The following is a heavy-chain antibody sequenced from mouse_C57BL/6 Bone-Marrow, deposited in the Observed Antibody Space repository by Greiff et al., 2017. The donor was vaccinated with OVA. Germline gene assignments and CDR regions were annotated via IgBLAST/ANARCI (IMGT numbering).Heavy chain of an antibody. CDR1: GFTFSSYG. Sequence: EVKLMESGGDLVKPGGSLKLSCAASGFTFSSYGMSWVRQTPDKRLEWVATISSGGSYPYYPDSVKGRFTISRDNAKNTLYLQMSSLKSEDTAMYYCARPLITTVVATGGPWFAYWGQGTLVTVSA. J-gene: IGHJ3*01. V-gene: IGHV5-6*01. CDR2: ISSGGSYP. CDR3: ARPLITTVVATGGPWFAY. D-gene: IGHD1-1*01.